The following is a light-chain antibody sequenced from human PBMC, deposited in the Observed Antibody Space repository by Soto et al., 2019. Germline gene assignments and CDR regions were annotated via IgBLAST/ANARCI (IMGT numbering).Light chain of an antibody. J-gene: IGKJ1*01. CDR1: ENIASY. Sequence: DIQMTQSPSSLSASVGDRVTITCRASENIASYLNWYQQKPGKAPTLLVYAASSLESGAPPRFSGTGYGTDVTLAITSLQPDDLATYCCQQSYSTQWTFGQGTKVEL. CDR2: AAS. V-gene: IGKV1-39*01. CDR3: QQSYSTQWT.